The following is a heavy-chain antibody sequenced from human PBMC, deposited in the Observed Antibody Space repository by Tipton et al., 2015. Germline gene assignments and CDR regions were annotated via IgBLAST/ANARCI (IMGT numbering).Heavy chain of an antibody. CDR2: SYYSGST. CDR1: GDSISSGSYY. V-gene: IGHV4-31*03. CDR3: ARVPFDYFDY. Sequence: TLSLTCTVSGDSISSGSYYWSWSRQYPGKGLERLGYSYYSGSTYYNTSLKSRLTISVDMSKNQFSLKLSSVTAADTAVYYCARVPFDYFDYWGQGILVTVSS. J-gene: IGHJ4*02.